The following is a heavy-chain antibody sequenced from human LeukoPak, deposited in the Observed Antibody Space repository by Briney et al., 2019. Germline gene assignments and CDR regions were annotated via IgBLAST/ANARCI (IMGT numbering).Heavy chain of an antibody. J-gene: IGHJ4*02. CDR1: GYSVSSSNW. CDR3: ARTDADGDHGYFDY. CDR2: IYYSGST. D-gene: IGHD4-17*01. V-gene: IGHV4-28*01. Sequence: PSETLSLTCAVSGYSVSSSNWWGWIRQPPGKGLEWIGYIYYSGSTYYSPSLKSRVTMSVDTPKNQFSLKLSSVTAVDTAVYYCARTDADGDHGYFDYWGQGILVTVSS.